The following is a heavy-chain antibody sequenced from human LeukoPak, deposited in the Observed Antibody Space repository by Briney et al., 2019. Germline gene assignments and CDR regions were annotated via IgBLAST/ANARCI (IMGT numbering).Heavy chain of an antibody. Sequence: GGPLRLSCAASGFTFSSYWMHWVRQAPGKGLVWVSRINSDGSSTSYAGSVKGRFTISRDNSKNTLYLQMNSLRAEDTAVYYCAKERPGSSGYGGLDYWGQGTLVTVSS. CDR1: GFTFSSYW. J-gene: IGHJ4*02. CDR3: AKERPGSSGYGGLDY. V-gene: IGHV3-74*01. D-gene: IGHD3-22*01. CDR2: INSDGSST.